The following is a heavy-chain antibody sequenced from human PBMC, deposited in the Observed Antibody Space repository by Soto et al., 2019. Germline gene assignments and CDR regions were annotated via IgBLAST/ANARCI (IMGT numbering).Heavy chain of an antibody. CDR2: IIPIFGTA. J-gene: IGHJ4*02. Sequence: SVKVSCQASGGTFSSYSINWVRQAPGQGLEWMGEIIPIFGTANYAQKFQGRVTITADESTSTAYMELSSLRSEDTAVHYCARDGGRHSGGIDYWGQGTLVTVSS. CDR3: ARDGGRHSGGIDY. V-gene: IGHV1-69*01. D-gene: IGHD1-26*01. CDR1: GGTFSSYS.